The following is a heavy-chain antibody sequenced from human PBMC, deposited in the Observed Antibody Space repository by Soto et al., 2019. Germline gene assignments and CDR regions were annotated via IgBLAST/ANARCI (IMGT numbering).Heavy chain of an antibody. Sequence: GGSLRLSCAASGFTFSSYWMSWVRQAPGKGLEWVANIKQDGSEKYYVDSVKGRFTISRDNAKNSLYLQMNSLRAEDTAVYYCARVRRQSSSSGWFDPWGQGTLVTVSS. CDR2: IKQDGSEK. J-gene: IGHJ5*02. CDR1: GFTFSSYW. CDR3: ARVRRQSSSSGWFDP. V-gene: IGHV3-7*01. D-gene: IGHD6-6*01.